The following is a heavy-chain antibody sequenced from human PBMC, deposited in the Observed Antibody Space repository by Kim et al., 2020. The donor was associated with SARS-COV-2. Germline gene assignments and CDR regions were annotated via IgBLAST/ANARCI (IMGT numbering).Heavy chain of an antibody. CDR3: ARGSRGFAY. Sequence: SDTRYRPSIQGQVTISADKSISTAYRQWSSLKASDTAMYYCARGSRGFAYWGQGTLVTVSP. V-gene: IGHV5-51*01. J-gene: IGHJ4*02. CDR2: SDT. D-gene: IGHD2-2*01.